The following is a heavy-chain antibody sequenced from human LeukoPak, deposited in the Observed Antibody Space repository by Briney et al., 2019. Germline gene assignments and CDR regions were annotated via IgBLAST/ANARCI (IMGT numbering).Heavy chain of an antibody. CDR1: GGSISSRTYY. CDR2: IYFSGST. CDR3: ARQGYCSGGSCYPEAAFDI. D-gene: IGHD2-15*01. V-gene: IGHV4-39*01. J-gene: IGHJ3*02. Sequence: SETLSLTCTVSGGSISSRTYYWGWIRRPPGKGLEWIGSIYFSGSTYYNPSLKSRVTISVDTSKNQFSLKLNSVTAADTAVYYCARQGYCSGGSCYPEAAFDIWGQGTMVTVSS.